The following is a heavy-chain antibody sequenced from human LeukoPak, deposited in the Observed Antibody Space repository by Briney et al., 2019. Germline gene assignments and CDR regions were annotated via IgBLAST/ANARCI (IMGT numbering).Heavy chain of an antibody. J-gene: IGHJ4*02. CDR2: INNSGNTI. CDR3: DTRPRY. CDR1: GLTFSSYD. V-gene: IGHV3-48*03. Sequence: GGSLRLSCVGSGLTFSSYDMNRVRQAPGKGLEWISYINNSGNTIYYADSVKGRFTISRDNAKNSLYLQMNSLRAEDTAVYYCDTRPRYWGQGTLVTVSS. D-gene: IGHD2-2*01.